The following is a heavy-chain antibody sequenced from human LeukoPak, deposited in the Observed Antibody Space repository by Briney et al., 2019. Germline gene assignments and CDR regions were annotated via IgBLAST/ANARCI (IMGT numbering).Heavy chain of an antibody. CDR3: ARLDYVWGSYSRQNWFDP. Sequence: PSETLSLTCAVYGGSFSGYYWSWIRQPPGKGLEWIGEINHSGSTNYNPSLKSRVTISVDTSKNQFSLKLSSVTAADTAVYYCARLDYVWGSYSRQNWFDPWGQGTLVTVSS. CDR1: GGSFSGYY. J-gene: IGHJ5*02. D-gene: IGHD3-16*01. CDR2: INHSGST. V-gene: IGHV4-34*01.